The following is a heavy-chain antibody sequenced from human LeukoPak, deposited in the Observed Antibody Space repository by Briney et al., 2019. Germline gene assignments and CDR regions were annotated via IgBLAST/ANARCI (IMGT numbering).Heavy chain of an antibody. CDR3: ASDRSRGPKVLRYSDWLYPGDAFDI. Sequence: GGSLRLSCAASGFTFSSYSMNWVRQAPGKGLEWVSSISSSSSYIYYADSVKGRFTISRDNAKNSLYLQMNSLRAEDTAVYYCASDRSRGPKVLRYSDWLYPGDAFDIWGQGTMVTVSS. CDR1: GFTFSSYS. V-gene: IGHV3-21*01. CDR2: ISSSSSYI. J-gene: IGHJ3*02. D-gene: IGHD3-9*01.